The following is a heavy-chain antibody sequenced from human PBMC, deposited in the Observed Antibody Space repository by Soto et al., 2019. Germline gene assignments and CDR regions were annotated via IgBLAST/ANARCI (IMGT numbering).Heavy chain of an antibody. CDR2: INPYTGNT. CDR3: ARALPPIQLPGSRFDP. Sequence: QVQLVQSGAEVKKPGASVRVSCKASGYTFTNHGIIWVRQAPGQGLEWMGWINPYTGNTNYAQYLQGRVIMTTDTSTSTAYMDLESLTSDDTAVYYCARALPPIQLPGSRFDPWGQGTLVTVSS. CDR1: GYTFTNHG. V-gene: IGHV1-18*01. J-gene: IGHJ5*02. D-gene: IGHD2-2*01.